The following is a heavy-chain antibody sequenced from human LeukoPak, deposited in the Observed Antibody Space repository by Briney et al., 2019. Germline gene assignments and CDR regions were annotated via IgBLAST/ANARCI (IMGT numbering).Heavy chain of an antibody. Sequence: SGGSLRLSCAASGFTFSSYSMNWVRQAPGKGLEWVSYISRSSSTIYYADSVKGRFTISRDNAKNSLYLQMNSLRAEDTAVYYCARDRADYYGSGSYPNWFDPWGQGTLVTVSS. V-gene: IGHV3-48*01. CDR3: ARDRADYYGSGSYPNWFDP. D-gene: IGHD3-10*01. CDR1: GFTFSSYS. J-gene: IGHJ5*02. CDR2: ISRSSSTI.